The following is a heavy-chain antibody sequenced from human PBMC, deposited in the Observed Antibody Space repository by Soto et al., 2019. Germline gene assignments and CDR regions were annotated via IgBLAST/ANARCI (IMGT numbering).Heavy chain of an antibody. CDR2: IYSGDTT. J-gene: IGHJ6*03. Sequence: GGSLRLSCAASGFTVSSNYMSWVRQAPGKGLEWVSVIYSGDTTYYADSVKGRFTISRDNSKNTLYLQMNSLRAEDTAVYYCARDPGWGDGQNYYMDVWGKGTTVTISS. CDR1: GFTVSSNY. CDR3: ARDPGWGDGQNYYMDV. V-gene: IGHV3-66*01. D-gene: IGHD3-16*01.